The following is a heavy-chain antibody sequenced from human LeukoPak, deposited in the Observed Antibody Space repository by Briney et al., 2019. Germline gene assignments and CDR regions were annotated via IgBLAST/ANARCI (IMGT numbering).Heavy chain of an antibody. CDR3: ARDGGGDYDFDY. D-gene: IGHD4-17*01. J-gene: IGHJ4*02. CDR1: GYTFTSSA. V-gene: IGHV1-3*03. CDR2: INAGNGNT. Sequence: ASVKVSCKASGYTFTSSAMSWVRQAPGQRLEWMGWINAGNGNTKYSQEFQGRVTMTRDMSTSTVNMELSILRSEDTAVYYCARDGGGDYDFDYWGQGTLVTVSS.